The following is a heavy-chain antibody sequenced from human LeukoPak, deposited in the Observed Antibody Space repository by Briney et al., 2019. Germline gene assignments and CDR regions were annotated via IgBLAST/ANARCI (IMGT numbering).Heavy chain of an antibody. Sequence: GASVKVSFKASGYTFTGYYMHWVRQAPGQGLEWVGGIDPNSGGTNYAQKFQGWVTMTRDTSISTAYMELSRLRSDDTAVYYCARGALLRYFDWLLEGGPNWFDPWGQGTLVTVSS. CDR1: GYTFTGYY. V-gene: IGHV1-2*04. CDR3: ARGALLRYFDWLLEGGPNWFDP. CDR2: IDPNSGGT. D-gene: IGHD3-9*01. J-gene: IGHJ5*02.